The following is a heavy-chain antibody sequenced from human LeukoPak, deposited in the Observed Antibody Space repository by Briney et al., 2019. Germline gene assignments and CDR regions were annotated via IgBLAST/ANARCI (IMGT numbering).Heavy chain of an antibody. CDR2: ITGSGSST. J-gene: IGHJ3*02. V-gene: IGHV3-23*01. D-gene: IGHD2-15*01. Sequence: GGSLRLSCAASGFTFNNYGMNWVRQAPGEGLEWVSLITGSGSSTFYADSVKGRFTISRDNSKNTLYLEMNGLRAEDTAMYYCAKNRYCSGNTCFKDAFDIWGQGTMVTVSS. CDR1: GFTFNNYG. CDR3: AKNRYCSGNTCFKDAFDI.